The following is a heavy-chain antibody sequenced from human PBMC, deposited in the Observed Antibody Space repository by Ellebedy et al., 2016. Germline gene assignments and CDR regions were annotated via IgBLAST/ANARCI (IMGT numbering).Heavy chain of an antibody. Sequence: GESLKISXAASGFTFSGSAMHWVRQASGKGLEWVGRLRSKANNYATAYAASVKGRFTLSRDDSKNTAYLQMNILKTEDTAVYYCLRPQYCSSTTCYLDIWGQGTMVTVSS. CDR2: LRSKANNYAT. V-gene: IGHV3-73*01. CDR3: LRPQYCSSTTCYLDI. CDR1: GFTFSGSA. D-gene: IGHD2-2*01. J-gene: IGHJ3*02.